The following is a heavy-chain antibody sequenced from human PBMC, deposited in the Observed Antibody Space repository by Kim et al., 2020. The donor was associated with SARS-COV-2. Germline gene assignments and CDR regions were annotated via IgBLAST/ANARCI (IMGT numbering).Heavy chain of an antibody. Sequence: SVKGRFTISRDNAKNSLYLQMNSLRAEDTAVYYCARGHDFWSGYSDAFDIWGQGTMVTVSS. CDR3: ARGHDFWSGYSDAFDI. J-gene: IGHJ3*02. V-gene: IGHV3-21*01. D-gene: IGHD3-3*01.